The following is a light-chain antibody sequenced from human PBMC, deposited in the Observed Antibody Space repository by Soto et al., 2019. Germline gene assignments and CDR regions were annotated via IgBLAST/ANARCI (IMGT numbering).Light chain of an antibody. J-gene: IGKJ1*01. V-gene: IGKV3-15*01. CDR2: GAS. CDR1: QSVSGN. CDR3: QQYNRWPRM. Sequence: EIVIPRCSAQGSGCTSESARIFLRSSQSVSGNLAWYQQKPGQAPRLLIYGASTRATGIPARFSGSWSGTEFSLTISSLQSEDFAVYYCQQYNRWPRMFGQGTKVDIK.